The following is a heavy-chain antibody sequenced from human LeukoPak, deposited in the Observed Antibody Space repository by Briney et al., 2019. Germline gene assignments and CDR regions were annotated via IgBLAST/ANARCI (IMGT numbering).Heavy chain of an antibody. CDR3: ATSMAGHNSFDP. Sequence: GGSLRLSCAASGFMFSSYWMNWVRQAPGKGLVWVSGINGDGSRTNYVDSVKGRFTISRDNAKNTLYVQMNSLRDEDTAVYYCATSMAGHNSFDPWGQGTLVTVSS. CDR2: INGDGSRT. V-gene: IGHV3-74*01. J-gene: IGHJ5*02. CDR1: GFMFSSYW. D-gene: IGHD6-6*01.